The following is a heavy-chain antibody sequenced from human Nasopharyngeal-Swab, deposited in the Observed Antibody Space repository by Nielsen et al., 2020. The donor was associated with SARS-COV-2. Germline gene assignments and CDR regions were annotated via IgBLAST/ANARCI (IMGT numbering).Heavy chain of an antibody. J-gene: IGHJ4*02. D-gene: IGHD3-22*01. CDR2: ISSSSSTM. CDR3: ARDRGSGYYDSSGYYYFPDY. V-gene: IGHV3-48*01. Sequence: GGSLRLSCAASGFTFSSYSMNWVRQAPGKGLEWVSYISSSSSTMYYADSVKGRFTISRDNAKNSLYLQMNSLRAEDTAVYYCARDRGSGYYDSSGYYYFPDYWGQGTLVTVSS. CDR1: GFTFSSYS.